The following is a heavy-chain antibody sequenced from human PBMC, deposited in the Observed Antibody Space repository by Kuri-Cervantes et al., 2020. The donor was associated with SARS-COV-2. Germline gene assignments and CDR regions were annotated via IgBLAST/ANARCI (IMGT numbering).Heavy chain of an antibody. Sequence: ASVKVSCKASGYTFTSYYMHWVRQAPGQGLEWMGLINPSGGSTSYAQKFQGRVTMTRDTSTSTVYMELSSLRSEDTAVYYCSRDVFPAYYYDSSGPTPGMWWGQGTLVTVSS. CDR2: INPSGGST. D-gene: IGHD3-22*01. V-gene: IGHV1-46*01. CDR3: SRDVFPAYYYDSSGPTPGMW. J-gene: IGHJ4*02. CDR1: GYTFTSYY.